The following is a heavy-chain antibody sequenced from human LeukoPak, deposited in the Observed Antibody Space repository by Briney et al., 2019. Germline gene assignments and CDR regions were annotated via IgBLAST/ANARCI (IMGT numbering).Heavy chain of an antibody. CDR1: GFTFSSYA. D-gene: IGHD2-21*01. Sequence: PGGSLRLSCAASGFTFSSYAMNWVRQAPGKGLEWVSSISGGGGHIYYADSVKGRFTISRDNARNSLYLQVNSLRAEDTALYYCARGGVVNGKYYFDYWGQGTLVTVSS. CDR3: ARGGVVNGKYYFDY. J-gene: IGHJ4*02. V-gene: IGHV3-21*01. CDR2: ISGGGGHI.